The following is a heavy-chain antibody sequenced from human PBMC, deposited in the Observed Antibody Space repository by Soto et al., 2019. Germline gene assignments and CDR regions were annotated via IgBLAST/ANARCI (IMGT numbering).Heavy chain of an antibody. D-gene: IGHD5-12*01. Sequence: SCAASGFTFSSYAMHWVRQAPGKGLEWVAVISYDGSNKYYADSVKGRFTISRDNSKNTLYLQMNSLRAEDTAVYYCARDGIVATYGDYYYYYGMDVWGQGTTVTVSS. CDR1: GFTFSSYA. J-gene: IGHJ6*02. CDR2: ISYDGSNK. V-gene: IGHV3-30-3*01. CDR3: ARDGIVATYGDYYYYYGMDV.